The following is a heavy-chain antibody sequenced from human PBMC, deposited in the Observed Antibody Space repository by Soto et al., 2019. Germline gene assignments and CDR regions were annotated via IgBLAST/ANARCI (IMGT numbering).Heavy chain of an antibody. Sequence: QVQLVESGGGLVKPGGSLRLSCAASGFTFSDYYMSWIRQAPGKGLEWVSYISSSSSYTNYADSVKGRFTISRDNAKNSLYLQMNSLSAEDTAVYYCARDTYYYDSSAYQGGDYWGQGTLVTVSS. J-gene: IGHJ4*02. V-gene: IGHV3-11*06. CDR2: ISSSSSYT. D-gene: IGHD3-22*01. CDR3: ARDTYYYDSSAYQGGDY. CDR1: GFTFSDYY.